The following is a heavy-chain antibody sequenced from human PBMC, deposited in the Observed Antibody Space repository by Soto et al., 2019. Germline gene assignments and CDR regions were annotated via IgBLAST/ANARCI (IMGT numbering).Heavy chain of an antibody. CDR1: GGSFSGYY. D-gene: IGHD3-22*01. CDR3: ARAFRAYYYDSSGYYYYFDY. V-gene: IGHV4-34*01. J-gene: IGHJ4*02. Sequence: SETLSLTCAVYGGSFSGYYWSWIRQPPGKGLEWIGEINHSGSTNYSPSLKSRVTISVDTSKNQFSLKLSSVTAADTAVYYCARAFRAYYYDSSGYYYYFDYWGQGTLVTISS. CDR2: INHSGST.